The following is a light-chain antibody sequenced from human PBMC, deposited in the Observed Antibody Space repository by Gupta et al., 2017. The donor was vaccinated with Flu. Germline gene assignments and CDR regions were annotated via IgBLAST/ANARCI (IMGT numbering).Light chain of an antibody. Sequence: STLSASVGDRVTITCRASQSINNWLAWYQQKPGKAPKLLIYKASNLQSGVPSRFSGSGSGTEFSLTISSLQPDDFAIYYCHQYNSYSPETFGQGTKLKIK. J-gene: IGKJ2*01. V-gene: IGKV1-5*03. CDR2: KAS. CDR3: HQYNSYSPET. CDR1: QSINNW.